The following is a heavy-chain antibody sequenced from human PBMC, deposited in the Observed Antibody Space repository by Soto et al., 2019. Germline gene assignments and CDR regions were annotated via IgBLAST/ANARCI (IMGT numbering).Heavy chain of an antibody. CDR1: GDSIRGGGHY. Sequence: QVQLQESGPGLVKPSQTLSLTCSVSGDSIRGGGHYWNWIRQFPGKGPEWIGYVYHSGSTHYNPSLRGLLTISIDTSKNQFSLRLISVTAADTALYYCARDTGLAPTVWGYWGHGTQVTVSS. J-gene: IGHJ4*03. V-gene: IGHV4-31*01. CDR2: VYHSGST. D-gene: IGHD7-27*01. CDR3: ARDTGLAPTVWGY.